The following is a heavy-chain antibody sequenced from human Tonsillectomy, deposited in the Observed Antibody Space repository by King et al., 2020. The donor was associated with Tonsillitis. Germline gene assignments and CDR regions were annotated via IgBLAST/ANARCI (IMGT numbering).Heavy chain of an antibody. CDR3: ASSDCSSGSCYSGGDY. CDR1: GGTFSSYA. V-gene: IGHV1-69*01. J-gene: IGHJ4*02. Sequence: VQLVQSGAEVKKPGSSVKVSCKASGGTFSSYAISWVRQAPGQGLEWMGGIIPIFGTANYAQKFQGRVTITADESTSTAYMELSSLRSEDTAVYYCASSDCSSGSCYSGGDYWGQGTLVTVSS. CDR2: IIPIFGTA. D-gene: IGHD2-15*01.